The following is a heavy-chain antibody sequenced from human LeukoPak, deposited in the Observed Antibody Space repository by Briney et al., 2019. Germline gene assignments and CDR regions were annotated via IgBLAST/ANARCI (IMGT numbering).Heavy chain of an antibody. V-gene: IGHV3-21*01. Sequence: GGSLRLSCAASGFTFSSYSMNWVRQAPGKGLEWVSSISSSSYIYYADSVKGRFTISRDNAKNSLYLQMNSLRAEDTAVYYCARDLRYYDSSGYYYFDYWGQGTLVTVSS. CDR2: ISSSSYI. D-gene: IGHD3-22*01. CDR3: ARDLRYYDSSGYYYFDY. J-gene: IGHJ4*02. CDR1: GFTFSSYS.